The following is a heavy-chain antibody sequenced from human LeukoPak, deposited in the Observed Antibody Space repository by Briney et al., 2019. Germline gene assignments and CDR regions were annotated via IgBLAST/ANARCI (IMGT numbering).Heavy chain of an antibody. CDR1: GFTFSNYW. CDR3: VKDHGWLLYS. D-gene: IGHD3-9*01. CDR2: IYNDGSST. Sequence: GGSLRLSCAASGFTFSNYWMHWVRQAPGKGLVWVSRIYNDGSSTTYADSVKGRFTISRDNAKSTLYLQMNSLRADDTAVYYCVKDHGWLLYSWGQGTLVTVSS. J-gene: IGHJ4*02. V-gene: IGHV3-74*01.